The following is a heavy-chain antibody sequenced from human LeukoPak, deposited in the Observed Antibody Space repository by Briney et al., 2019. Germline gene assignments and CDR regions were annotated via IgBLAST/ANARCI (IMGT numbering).Heavy chain of an antibody. J-gene: IGHJ3*02. CDR3: ARAEREGPRAFDI. D-gene: IGHD1-14*01. CDR2: IYYSGST. CDR1: GGSISSSSYY. Sequence: SETLSLTCTVSGGSISSSSYYWGWIRQPPGKGLEWIGSIYYSGSTYYNPSLKSRVTISVDTSKNQFSLKLSSVTAADTAVYYCARAEREGPRAFDIWGQGTMVTVSS. V-gene: IGHV4-39*07.